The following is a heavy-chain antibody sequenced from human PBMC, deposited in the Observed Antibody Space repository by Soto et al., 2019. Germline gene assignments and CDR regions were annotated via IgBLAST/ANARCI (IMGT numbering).Heavy chain of an antibody. CDR1: GFTFSSYA. CDR2: ISGSGGST. Sequence: EVQLLESGGGLVQPGGSLRLSCAASGFTFSSYAMSWVRQARGKGLEWVSAISGSGGSTYYADSVKGRFTISRDNSKNTLYLQMNSLRAEDTAVYYCAKDLRWELQGDWFDPWGQGTLVTVSS. J-gene: IGHJ5*02. CDR3: AKDLRWELQGDWFDP. D-gene: IGHD1-26*01. V-gene: IGHV3-23*01.